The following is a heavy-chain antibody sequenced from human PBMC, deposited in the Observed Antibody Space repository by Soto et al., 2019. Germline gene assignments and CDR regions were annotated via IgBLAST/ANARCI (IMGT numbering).Heavy chain of an antibody. CDR1: GYTFTSYG. CDR2: ISAYNGNT. CDR3: ARVIYSGWLDY. D-gene: IGHD5-12*01. V-gene: IGHV1-18*01. J-gene: IGHJ4*02. Sequence: GXSVKVYCKASGYTFTSYGISWVRQAPVQGLEWMGWISAYNGNTNYAQKLQGRVTMTTDTSTSTAYMELRSLRSDDTAVYYCARVIYSGWLDYWGQGTLVTVSS.